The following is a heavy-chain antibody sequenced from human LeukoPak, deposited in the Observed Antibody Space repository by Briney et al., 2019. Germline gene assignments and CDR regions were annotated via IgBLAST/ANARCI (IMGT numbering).Heavy chain of an antibody. D-gene: IGHD6-19*01. CDR2: ISNSGSFI. V-gene: IGHV3-11*05. CDR1: GFTFSDFY. J-gene: IGHJ4*02. Sequence: PGGSLRLSCAASGFTFSDFYMTWIRQAPGKGLEWVSYISNSGSFINYADSVKGRFTIFRHNSKNTLYLQMNSLRAEDTAVYYCARAFDSSENYWGQGTLVTVSS. CDR3: ARAFDSSENY.